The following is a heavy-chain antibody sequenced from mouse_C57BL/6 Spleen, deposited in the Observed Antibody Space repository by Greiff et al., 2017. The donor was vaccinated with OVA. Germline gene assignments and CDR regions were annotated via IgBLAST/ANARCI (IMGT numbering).Heavy chain of an antibody. CDR3: ARGSSPFGY. Sequence: EVQLQQSGPELVKPGASVKISCKASGYTFTDHYMNWVKQSHGKSLEWIGDINPNNGGTSYNQKFKGKATLTVDKSSSTAYMELRSLTSEDSAVYYCARGSSPFGYWGQGTLVTVSA. D-gene: IGHD1-1*01. CDR2: INPNNGGT. CDR1: GYTFTDHY. J-gene: IGHJ3*01. V-gene: IGHV1-26*01.